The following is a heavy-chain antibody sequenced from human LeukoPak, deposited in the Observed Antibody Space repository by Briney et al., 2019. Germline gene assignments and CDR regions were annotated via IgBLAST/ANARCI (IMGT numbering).Heavy chain of an antibody. CDR2: INHSGST. D-gene: IGHD6-13*01. CDR3: ARVTAAGGTDDAFDI. J-gene: IGHJ3*02. Sequence: SETLSLTCAVYGGSLSTYLWSWIRQPPGKGLEWIGEINHSGSTNYNPSLKSRVTISVDTSKNQFSLKVSSVTAADTAVYYCARVTAAGGTDDAFDIWGQGTMVTVSS. V-gene: IGHV4-34*01. CDR1: GGSLSTYL.